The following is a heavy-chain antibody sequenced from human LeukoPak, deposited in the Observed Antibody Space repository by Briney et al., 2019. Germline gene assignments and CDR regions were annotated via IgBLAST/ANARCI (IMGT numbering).Heavy chain of an antibody. CDR2: INDESSDI. Sequence: GGSLRLPCAASGFTFSLYAMNWVRQAPGKGLEWVSYINDESSDIHYAGSVRGRFTISRDDARQTLYLQLSSLRVEDTAVYYCARDTFQPGLIDSWGQGTLVTVSS. J-gene: IGHJ4*02. D-gene: IGHD2-2*01. CDR1: GFTFSLYA. CDR3: ARDTFQPGLIDS. V-gene: IGHV3-21*05.